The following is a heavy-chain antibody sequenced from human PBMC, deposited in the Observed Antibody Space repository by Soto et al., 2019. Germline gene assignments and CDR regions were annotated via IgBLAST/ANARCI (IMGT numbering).Heavy chain of an antibody. CDR3: ARDSYHCSGGSCYPDHDAFDI. CDR1: GFTFSSYW. J-gene: IGHJ3*02. Sequence: GGSLRLSCAASGFTFSSYWMSWVRQAPGKGLEWVANIKQDGSEKYYVDSVKGRFTISRDNAKNSLYLQMNSLRAEDTAVYYCARDSYHCSGGSCYPDHDAFDIWGQGTMVTVSS. V-gene: IGHV3-7*01. D-gene: IGHD2-15*01. CDR2: IKQDGSEK.